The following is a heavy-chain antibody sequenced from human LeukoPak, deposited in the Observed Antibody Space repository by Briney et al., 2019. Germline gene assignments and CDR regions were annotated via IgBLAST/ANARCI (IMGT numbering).Heavy chain of an antibody. CDR1: GGTFSSYA. D-gene: IGHD3-3*01. J-gene: IGHJ5*02. Sequence: SVTVSFKASGGTFSSYAISWVRQAPRQGLEWMGGIIPIFGTANYAQKFQGRVTITTDESTSTAYMELSSLRSEDTAVYYCARDHRFLDQPAPLPNWFDLWGQGTLVTVSS. CDR3: ARDHRFLDQPAPLPNWFDL. V-gene: IGHV1-69*05. CDR2: IIPIFGTA.